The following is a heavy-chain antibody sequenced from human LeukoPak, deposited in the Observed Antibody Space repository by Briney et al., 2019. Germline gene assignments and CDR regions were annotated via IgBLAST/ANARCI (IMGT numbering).Heavy chain of an antibody. J-gene: IGHJ4*02. CDR1: GLTFSSYE. V-gene: IGHV3-48*03. Sequence: GGSLRLSCAASGLTFSSYEMNWVRQAPGKGLECVSYISSSGTTIYYADSVKGRFTFSRDNAKNSLYLQMNSLRAEDTAVYYCARKSLLWGDCWGQGTLVTVSS. CDR2: ISSSGTTI. D-gene: IGHD3-10*01. CDR3: ARKSLLWGDC.